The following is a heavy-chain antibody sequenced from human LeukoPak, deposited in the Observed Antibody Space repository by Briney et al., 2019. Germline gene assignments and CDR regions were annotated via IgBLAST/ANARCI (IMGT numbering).Heavy chain of an antibody. V-gene: IGHV3-23*03. Sequence: PGGSLRLSCAASGFTFSTYAMSWVRQAPGKGLEWVSVIYSGGATYYADSVKGRFTISRDNSKNTLYLQMNSLRAEDTAVYYCARTASSGYFYFDYWGQGTLVTVSS. J-gene: IGHJ4*02. CDR3: ARTASSGYFYFDY. CDR2: IYSGGAT. CDR1: GFTFSTYA. D-gene: IGHD3-22*01.